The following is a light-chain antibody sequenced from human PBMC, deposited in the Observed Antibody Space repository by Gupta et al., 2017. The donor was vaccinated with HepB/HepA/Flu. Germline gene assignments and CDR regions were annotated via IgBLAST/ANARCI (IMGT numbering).Light chain of an antibody. Sequence: IVLTQSPGTLSLYPGQGATLSCRASQSVTSGNVAWYQQKPGQAPRLLIYRVSTRATGVPYRFSGSGSGTDFTLTISRLEPEDFAVYYCQQVNRTPITFGGGTKVDI. CDR3: QQVNRTPIT. V-gene: IGKV3-20*01. CDR1: QSVTSGN. CDR2: RVS. J-gene: IGKJ4*01.